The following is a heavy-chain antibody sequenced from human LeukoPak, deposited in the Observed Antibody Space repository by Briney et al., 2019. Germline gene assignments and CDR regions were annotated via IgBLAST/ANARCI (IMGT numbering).Heavy chain of an antibody. CDR2: IYYSGST. Sequence: PSETLSLTCIVSGGSISSGGYYWSWIRQHPGKGLEWIGYIYYSGSTYYNPSLKSRVTISVDTSKNQFSLKLSSVTAADTAVYYCAREGCSSTSCPNWFDPWGQGTLVTVSS. J-gene: IGHJ5*02. CDR1: GGSISSGGYY. D-gene: IGHD2-2*01. V-gene: IGHV4-31*03. CDR3: AREGCSSTSCPNWFDP.